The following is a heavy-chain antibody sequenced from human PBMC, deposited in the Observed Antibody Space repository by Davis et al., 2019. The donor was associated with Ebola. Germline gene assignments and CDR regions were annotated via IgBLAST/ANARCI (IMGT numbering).Heavy chain of an antibody. D-gene: IGHD6-19*01. CDR1: GYTFTSYG. V-gene: IGHV1-46*01. CDR3: ARVSSGFGDY. CDR2: INPSGGST. Sequence: ASVKVSCKASGYTFTSYGISWVRQAPGQGLEWMGIINPSGGSTSYAQKFQGRVTMTRDTSTSTVYMELSSLRSEDTAVYYCARVSSGFGDYWGQGTLVTVSS. J-gene: IGHJ4*02.